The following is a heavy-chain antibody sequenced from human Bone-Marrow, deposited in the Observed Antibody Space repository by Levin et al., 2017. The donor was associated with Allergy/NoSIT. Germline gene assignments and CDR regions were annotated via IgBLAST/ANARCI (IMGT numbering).Heavy chain of an antibody. V-gene: IGHV1-8*01. J-gene: IGHJ5*02. Sequence: ASVKVSCKASGYTFTSYDINWVRQATGQGLEWMGWMNPNSGNTGYAQKFQGRVTMTRNTSISTAYMELSSLRSEDTAVYYCARGGKFTIFGVVTTPINWFDPWGQGTLVTVS. CDR2: MNPNSGNT. D-gene: IGHD3-3*01. CDR3: ARGGKFTIFGVVTTPINWFDP. CDR1: GYTFTSYD.